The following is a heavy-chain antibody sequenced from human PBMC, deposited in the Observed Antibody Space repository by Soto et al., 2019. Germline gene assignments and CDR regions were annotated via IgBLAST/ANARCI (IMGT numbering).Heavy chain of an antibody. Sequence: EVQLVESGGGLVQPGGSLRLSCAASGFTFSSYSMNWVRQAPGKGLEWVSYISSSSSTIYYADSVKSRFTISRDNAKNSLYLQMNSLRDEDTAVYYCARDPSSRRYGDYDWYFDLWGRGTLVTVSS. CDR3: ARDPSSRRYGDYDWYFDL. V-gene: IGHV3-48*02. D-gene: IGHD4-17*01. J-gene: IGHJ2*01. CDR2: ISSSSSTI. CDR1: GFTFSSYS.